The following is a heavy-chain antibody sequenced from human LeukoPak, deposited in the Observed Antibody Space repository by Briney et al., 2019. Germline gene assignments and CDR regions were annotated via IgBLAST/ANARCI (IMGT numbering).Heavy chain of an antibody. CDR2: INHSGST. CDR1: GGSFSGYY. CDR3: ARAYCGGDCYNSRGWFDP. J-gene: IGHJ5*02. Sequence: PSETLSLTCAVYGGSFSGYYWSWIRQPPGKGLEWIGEINHSGSTNYNPSLKSRVTISVDTSKNQFSLKLSSVTAADTAVYYCARAYCGGDCYNSRGWFDPWGQGTLVTVSS. D-gene: IGHD2-21*02. V-gene: IGHV4-34*01.